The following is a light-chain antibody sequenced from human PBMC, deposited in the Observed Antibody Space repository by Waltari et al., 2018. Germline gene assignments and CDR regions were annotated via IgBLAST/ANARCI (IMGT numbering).Light chain of an antibody. CDR3: QVWDANTDPGV. V-gene: IGLV3-21*01. CDR1: TIESKS. Sequence: SYVLTQAPSVSVAPGETARITCGGNTIESKSVHWYRQRPGQAPVLVISYDSDRPSGIPERFSGSNSGNTATLTISRVEAGDEADYYCQVWDANTDPGVFGTGTEVTVL. J-gene: IGLJ1*01. CDR2: YDS.